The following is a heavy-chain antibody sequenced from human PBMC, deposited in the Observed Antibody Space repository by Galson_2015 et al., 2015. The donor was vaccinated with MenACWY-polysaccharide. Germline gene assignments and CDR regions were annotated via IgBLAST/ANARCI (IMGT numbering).Heavy chain of an antibody. D-gene: IGHD1-26*01. CDR2: ISSGGDT. Sequence: SLRLSCAASGFTVSSNYMSWVRQAPGKGLEWVSVISSGGDTYYADSVEGRFTISRDNSKNTLYLQMNSLRSEDTAVYYCARDTTLDYWGRGTLVTVSS. V-gene: IGHV3-66*02. J-gene: IGHJ4*02. CDR1: GFTVSSNY. CDR3: ARDTTLDY.